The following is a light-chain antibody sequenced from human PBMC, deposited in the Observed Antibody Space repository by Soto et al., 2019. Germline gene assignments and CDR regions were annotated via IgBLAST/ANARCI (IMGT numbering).Light chain of an antibody. J-gene: IGLJ1*01. Sequence: QSALTQPASVSGSPGQSITISCTGTSSDVGNCNLVSWYQQHPGKAPKLMIYEDSKRPSGVSNRFSGSKSGNTASLTISGLQAEDEADYYCCSYAASSTYVFGTGTKVTVL. CDR2: EDS. V-gene: IGLV2-23*01. CDR3: CSYAASSTYV. CDR1: SSDVGNCNL.